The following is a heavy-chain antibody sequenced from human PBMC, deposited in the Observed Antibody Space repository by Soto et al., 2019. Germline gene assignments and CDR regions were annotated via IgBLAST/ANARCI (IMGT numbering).Heavy chain of an antibody. D-gene: IGHD4-17*01. CDR3: AGGLRGGVNYYCYGMDV. CDR2: IIPIFGTA. J-gene: IGHJ6*02. V-gene: IGHV1-69*01. Sequence: GVAFKSKSRRWVRQAHGKRFEWMGGIIPIFGTANYAQKFQGRVTITADESTSTAYMELSSLRSEDTAVYYCAGGLRGGVNYYCYGMDVWGQGTTVTVSS. CDR1: GVAFKSKS.